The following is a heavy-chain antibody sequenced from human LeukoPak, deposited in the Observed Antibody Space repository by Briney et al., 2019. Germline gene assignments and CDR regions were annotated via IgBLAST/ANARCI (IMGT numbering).Heavy chain of an antibody. V-gene: IGHV3-21*01. CDR3: AKDLENYYDSSGYVDY. CDR2: ISSSSSYI. CDR1: GFTFSSYN. Sequence: AGSLRLSCAASGFTFSSYNMNWVRQAPGKGLEWVSYISSSSSYIYYADSVKGRFTISRDNAKNSLYLQMNSLRAEDTAVYYCAKDLENYYDSSGYVDYWGQGTLVTVSS. D-gene: IGHD3-22*01. J-gene: IGHJ4*02.